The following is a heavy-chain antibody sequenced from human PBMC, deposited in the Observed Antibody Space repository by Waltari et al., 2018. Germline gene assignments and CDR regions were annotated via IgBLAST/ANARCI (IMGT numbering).Heavy chain of an antibody. V-gene: IGHV4-4*07. D-gene: IGHD3-16*01. CDR1: GVSISDYY. J-gene: IGHJ1*01. CDR3: ARGYSDDGGEYFQH. Sequence: QVQLQESGPRLVEPWETLSLTCRISGVSISDYYWSWIRQPAGKGLEFIGRVYTTGTTDYNPSLRSCATVSVDKSKNHFSLSLTSVTAADTASYYCARGYSDDGGEYFQHWGQGTLVSVSS. CDR2: VYTTGTT.